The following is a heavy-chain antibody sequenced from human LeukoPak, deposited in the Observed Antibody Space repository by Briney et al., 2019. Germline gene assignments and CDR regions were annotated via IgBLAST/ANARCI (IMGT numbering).Heavy chain of an antibody. CDR1: GGSFSGYY. D-gene: IGHD1-26*01. J-gene: IGHJ5*02. Sequence: SETLSLTCAVYGGSFSGYYWTWIRQPPGKGLEWIGEINHSGSTNYNPSLKSRVTISVDTSKNQFSLKLSSVTAADTAVYYCARLVAYGGSPSDHWGQGTLVTVSS. V-gene: IGHV4-34*01. CDR2: INHSGST. CDR3: ARLVAYGGSPSDH.